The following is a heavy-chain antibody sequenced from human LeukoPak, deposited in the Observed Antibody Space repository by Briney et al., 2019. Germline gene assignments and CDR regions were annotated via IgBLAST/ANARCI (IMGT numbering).Heavy chain of an antibody. V-gene: IGHV4-39*07. D-gene: IGHD1-26*01. Sequence: SETLSLTCTVSGGSISSSSYYWGWIRQPPGKGLEWIGSIYYSGSTYYNPSLKSRVTISVDTSKNQFSLKLSSVTAADTAVYYCARWERGSGSYYVGAFDIWGQGKMVTVSS. CDR2: IYYSGST. J-gene: IGHJ3*02. CDR1: GGSISSSSYY. CDR3: ARWERGSGSYYVGAFDI.